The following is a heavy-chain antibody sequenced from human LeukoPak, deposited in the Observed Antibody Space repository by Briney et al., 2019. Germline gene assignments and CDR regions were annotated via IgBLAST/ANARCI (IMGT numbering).Heavy chain of an antibody. V-gene: IGHV3-74*01. CDR2: ISSDGSTT. CDR3: GRGGKVEQLVLAR. J-gene: IGHJ4*02. Sequence: GGSLRPSCAASGFTFSSYWMHWVRQAPGKGLVWVSRISSDGSTTTYADSVKGRFTISRDNAKNTLYLQMNSLRAEDTAVYYCGRGGKVEQLVLARWGQGSLVTVSS. CDR1: GFTFSSYW. D-gene: IGHD6-13*01.